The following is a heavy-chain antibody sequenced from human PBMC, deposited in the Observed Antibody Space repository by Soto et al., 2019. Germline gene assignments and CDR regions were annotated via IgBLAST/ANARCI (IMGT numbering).Heavy chain of an antibody. CDR1: GFTFSSYA. Sequence: GGSMRLSCAASGFTFSSYAMHWVRQAPGKGLEWVAVTSYDGSNKYYADSVKGRFTISRDNSKNTLYLQMNSLRAEDTAVYYCARDYYYDSSGSSEYFDYWGQGTLVTVSS. CDR2: TSYDGSNK. V-gene: IGHV3-30-3*01. CDR3: ARDYYYDSSGSSEYFDY. J-gene: IGHJ4*02. D-gene: IGHD3-22*01.